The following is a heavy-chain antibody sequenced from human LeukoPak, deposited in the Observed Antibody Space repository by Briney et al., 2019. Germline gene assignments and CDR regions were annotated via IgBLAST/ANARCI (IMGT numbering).Heavy chain of an antibody. D-gene: IGHD1-14*01. J-gene: IGHJ4*02. CDR1: GGSFSGYY. CDR3: ALIRAGIVGY. CDR2: INHSGST. V-gene: IGHV4-34*01. Sequence: PSETLSLTCAVYGGSFSGYYWSWIRQPPGKGLEWIGEINHSGSTNYNPSLKSRVTISVDTSKNQFSLKLSSVTAADTAVYYCALIRAGIVGYWGQGTLVTVSS.